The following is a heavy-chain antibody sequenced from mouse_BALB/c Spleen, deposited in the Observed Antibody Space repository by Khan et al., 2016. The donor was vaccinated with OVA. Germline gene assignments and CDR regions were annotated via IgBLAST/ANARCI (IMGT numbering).Heavy chain of an antibody. Sequence: DLVKPGASVKLSCKASGYTFTSYWINWIKQRPGQGLEWIGRVSPGSGSPYYNEMFKGKAAVTVDKSSSTAYIQLNSLSSEDSAVYVGNISNSNSNSLYAMDYWGQGTSVTVSA. CDR1: GYTFTSYW. CDR3: NISNSNSNSLYAMDY. CDR2: VSPGSGSP. V-gene: IGHV1S41*01. J-gene: IGHJ4*01. D-gene: IGHD6-2*01.